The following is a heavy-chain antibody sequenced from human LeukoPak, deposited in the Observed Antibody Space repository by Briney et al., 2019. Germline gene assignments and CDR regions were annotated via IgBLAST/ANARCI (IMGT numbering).Heavy chain of an antibody. J-gene: IGHJ5*02. CDR3: ARGLRAGWFDP. CDR1: GGSISSGGYY. CDR2: IYTSGST. D-gene: IGHD2-15*01. Sequence: PSETLSLTCTVSGGSISSGGYYWNWIRQPAGKGLEWIGRIYTSGSTNYNPSLKSRVTVSVDTSKNQFSLKLSSVTAADTAVYYCARGLRAGWFDPWGQGTLVTVSS. V-gene: IGHV4-61*02.